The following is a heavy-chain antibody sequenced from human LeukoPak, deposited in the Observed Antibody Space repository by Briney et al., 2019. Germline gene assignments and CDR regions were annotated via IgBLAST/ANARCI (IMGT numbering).Heavy chain of an antibody. J-gene: IGHJ5*02. V-gene: IGHV4-34*01. Sequence: SETLSLTCAVYGGSFSGYYWSWIRQPPGKGLEWIGEINHSGSTNYNPSLKSRVTISVDTSKNQFSLKLSSVTAADTAVYYCARAVGDYVDWFDPWGQGTLVTVSS. D-gene: IGHD4-17*01. CDR2: INHSGST. CDR3: ARAVGDYVDWFDP. CDR1: GGSFSGYY.